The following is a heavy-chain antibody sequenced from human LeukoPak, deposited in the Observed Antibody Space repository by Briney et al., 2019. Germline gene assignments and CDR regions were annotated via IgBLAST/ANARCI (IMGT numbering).Heavy chain of an antibody. D-gene: IGHD6-19*01. CDR1: GGTFSSYA. Sequence: GASVKVSCKASGGTFSSYAISWVRQAPGQGLEWMGRIIPIFGTANYAQKFQGRVTITTDESTSTAYMELRSLRSDDTAVYYCARDTYNSGWCSDYWGQGTLVTVSS. CDR3: ARDTYNSGWCSDY. CDR2: IIPIFGTA. V-gene: IGHV1-69*05. J-gene: IGHJ4*02.